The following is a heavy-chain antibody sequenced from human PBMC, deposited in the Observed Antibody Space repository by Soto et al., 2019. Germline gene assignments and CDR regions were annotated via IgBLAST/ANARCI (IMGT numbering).Heavy chain of an antibody. D-gene: IGHD2-8*01. CDR1: GGSISSYF. V-gene: IGHV4-59*08. Sequence: PSETLSLTCTVSGGSISSYFWSWVRQPPGKGLEWIGYIYYSGTTNYNPSLKRRVTISVDTSKNQFSLKLSSVTAADTAVYYCASTGGYCTNGVCPIDYWGQGTLVTVSS. CDR2: IYYSGTT. CDR3: ASTGGYCTNGVCPIDY. J-gene: IGHJ4*02.